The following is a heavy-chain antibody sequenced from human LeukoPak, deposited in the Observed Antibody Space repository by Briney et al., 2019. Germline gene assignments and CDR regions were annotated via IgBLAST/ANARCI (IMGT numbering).Heavy chain of an antibody. CDR3: AKGEGRGYRFDMDV. Sequence: GGSLRLSCAASGFTFSSYAMSWVRQAPGKGLEWVSAISGSGGSTYYADPVKGRFTISRDNSKNTLYLQMNSLRAEDTAVYYCAKGEGRGYRFDMDVWGQGTTVTVSS. J-gene: IGHJ6*02. CDR1: GFTFSSYA. D-gene: IGHD5-18*01. V-gene: IGHV3-23*01. CDR2: ISGSGGST.